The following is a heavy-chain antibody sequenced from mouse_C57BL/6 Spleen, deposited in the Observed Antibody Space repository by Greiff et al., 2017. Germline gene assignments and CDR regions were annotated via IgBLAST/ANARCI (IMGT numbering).Heavy chain of an antibody. D-gene: IGHD2-4*01. V-gene: IGHV5-9-1*02. J-gene: IGHJ4*01. CDR2: ISSGGDYI. CDR3: TRGGITTVYYYAMDY. Sequence: EVKLMESGEGLVKPGGSLKLSCAASGFTFSSYAMSWVRQTPEKRLEWVAYISSGGDYIYYADTVKGRFTISRDNARNTLYLQMSSLKSEDTAMYYCTRGGITTVYYYAMDYWGQGTSVTVSS. CDR1: GFTFSSYA.